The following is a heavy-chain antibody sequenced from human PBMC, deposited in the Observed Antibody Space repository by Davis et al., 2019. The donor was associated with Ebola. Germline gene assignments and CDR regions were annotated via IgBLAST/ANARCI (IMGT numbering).Heavy chain of an antibody. CDR3: ARDWSGYSSSWYWFDP. V-gene: IGHV3-21*01. CDR1: GISFSSYL. CDR2: ISSSSSYI. Sequence: PGGSLRLSCAASGISFSSYLMHWVRQAPGKGLEWVSSISSSSSYIYYADSVKGRFTISRDNAKNSLYLQMNSLRAEDTAVYYCARDWSGYSSSWYWFDPWGQGTLVTVSS. J-gene: IGHJ5*02. D-gene: IGHD6-13*01.